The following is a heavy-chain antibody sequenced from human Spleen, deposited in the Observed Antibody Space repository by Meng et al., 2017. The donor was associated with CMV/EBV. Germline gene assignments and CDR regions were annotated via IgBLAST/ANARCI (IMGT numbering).Heavy chain of an antibody. Sequence: GGSLRLSCAASGFTFSSYWMHWVRQAPGKGLVWVSRINSDWSSTSYADSVKGRFTISRDNAKNTLYLQMNSQRAEDTAVYYCARGPDCSSTSCYEPSIDYWGQGTLVTVSS. CDR3: ARGPDCSSTSCYEPSIDY. J-gene: IGHJ4*02. D-gene: IGHD2-2*01. CDR2: INSDWSST. V-gene: IGHV3-74*01. CDR1: GFTFSSYW.